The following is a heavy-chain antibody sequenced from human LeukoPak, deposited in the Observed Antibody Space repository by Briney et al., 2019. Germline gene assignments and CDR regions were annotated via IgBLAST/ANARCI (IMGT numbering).Heavy chain of an antibody. D-gene: IGHD3-10*01. V-gene: IGHV3-53*01. J-gene: IGHJ4*02. CDR2: IYSSGST. Sequence: GGSLRLSCAASGFSVSSNYMSWVRQAPGKGLPWVSVIYSSGSTYYADSVKGRFAISRDDSKNTLHLQMNSLRAEDTAMYYCTRAHGRITRDAYLDYWGQGTLVTVSS. CDR3: TRAHGRITRDAYLDY. CDR1: GFSVSSNY.